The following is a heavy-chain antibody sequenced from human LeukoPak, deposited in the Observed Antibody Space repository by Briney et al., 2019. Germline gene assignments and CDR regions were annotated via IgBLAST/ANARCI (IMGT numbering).Heavy chain of an antibody. Sequence: GGSLRLSCAASGFTFSSYWMSCVRQAPGKGLEWVANIKQDGSEKYYVDSVKGRFTISRDNAKNSLYLQMNSLRAEDTAVYYCARVAPTGAFDIWGQGTMATVSS. CDR1: GFTFSSYW. J-gene: IGHJ3*02. CDR3: ARVAPTGAFDI. V-gene: IGHV3-7*01. CDR2: IKQDGSEK.